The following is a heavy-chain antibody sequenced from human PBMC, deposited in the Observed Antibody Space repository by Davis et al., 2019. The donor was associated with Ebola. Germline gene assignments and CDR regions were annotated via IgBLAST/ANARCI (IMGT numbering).Heavy chain of an antibody. J-gene: IGHJ4*02. CDR2: ISYDGSSE. D-gene: IGHD2-2*01. V-gene: IGHV3-30-3*01. CDR3: ARVGSSTSLDY. CDR1: GVPFTTYA. Sequence: GESLKISCAASGVPFTTYAMHWVRPAPGKGLEWVAVISYDGSSEDYEDSVKGRFTISRDNSKNALYLQMNSLRAEDTAVYYCARVGSSTSLDYWGQGTLVTVSS.